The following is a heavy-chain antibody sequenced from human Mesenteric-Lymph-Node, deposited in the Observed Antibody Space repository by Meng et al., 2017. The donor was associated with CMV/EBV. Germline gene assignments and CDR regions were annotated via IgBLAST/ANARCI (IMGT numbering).Heavy chain of an antibody. D-gene: IGHD1-14*01. Sequence: SETLSLTCTVSGGSISSSSYYWGWIRQPPGKGLEWIGSIYYSGSTYYNPSLKSRVTISVDTSKNQFSLKLSSVTAADTAVYYCGRGDNHFPETWGQGILVTVSS. CDR2: IYYSGST. V-gene: IGHV4-39*07. CDR1: GGSISSSSYY. CDR3: GRGDNHFPET. J-gene: IGHJ5*02.